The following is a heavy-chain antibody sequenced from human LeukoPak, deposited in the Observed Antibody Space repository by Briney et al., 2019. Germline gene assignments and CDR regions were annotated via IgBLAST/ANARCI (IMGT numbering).Heavy chain of an antibody. D-gene: IGHD3-22*01. Sequence: PSQTLSLTCAVSGGSISSGGYSWSWIRQPPGKGLEWIGYIYHSGSTYYNPSLKSRVTISVDRSKNQFSLKLSSVTAADTAVYYCARGDSSGYYQNCIDPWGQGTLVTVSS. CDR2: IYHSGST. V-gene: IGHV4-30-2*01. J-gene: IGHJ5*02. CDR3: ARGDSSGYYQNCIDP. CDR1: GGSISSGGYS.